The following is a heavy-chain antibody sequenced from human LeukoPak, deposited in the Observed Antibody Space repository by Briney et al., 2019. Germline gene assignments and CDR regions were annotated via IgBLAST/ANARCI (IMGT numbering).Heavy chain of an antibody. D-gene: IGHD3-10*01. CDR2: IRYDGNNK. J-gene: IGHJ4*02. V-gene: IGHV3-30*02. CDR3: AKEGVGVINFLGEY. Sequence: GGSLRLSCAASGFTFSSYGMHWVRRAPGKGLEWVAFIRYDGNNKYCADSVKGRFTISRDNSKNTLYLQMNSLRAEDTAVYYCAKEGVGVINFLGEYWGQGTLVTVSS. CDR1: GFTFSSYG.